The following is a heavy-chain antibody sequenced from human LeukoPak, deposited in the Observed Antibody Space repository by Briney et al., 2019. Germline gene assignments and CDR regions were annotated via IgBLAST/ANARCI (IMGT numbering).Heavy chain of an antibody. CDR2: IIPIFGTA. D-gene: IGHD3-10*01. CDR1: GGTFSSYA. J-gene: IGHJ4*02. V-gene: IGHV1-69*13. CDR3: ASRRGNSGSSHFDY. Sequence: SVKVSCKASGGTFSSYAISWVRQAPGQGLEWMGGIIPIFGTANYAQKFQGRVTITADESTSTAYMELSSLRSKDTAVYYCASRRGNSGSSHFDYWGQGTLVTVSS.